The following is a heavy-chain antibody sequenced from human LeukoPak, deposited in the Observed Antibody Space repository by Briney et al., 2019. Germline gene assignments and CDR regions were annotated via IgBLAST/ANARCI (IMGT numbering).Heavy chain of an antibody. D-gene: IGHD5-18*01. Sequence: SVKVSCKASGGTFSSYAISWVRQAPGQGLEWMGGIIPIFGTANYAQKFQGRVTITADESTSTAYMELSSLRSEDTAVYYCARDTVSSVDTFAYYFDYWGQGTLVTVSS. CDR3: ARDTVSSVDTFAYYFDY. J-gene: IGHJ4*02. V-gene: IGHV1-69*13. CDR1: GGTFSSYA. CDR2: IIPIFGTA.